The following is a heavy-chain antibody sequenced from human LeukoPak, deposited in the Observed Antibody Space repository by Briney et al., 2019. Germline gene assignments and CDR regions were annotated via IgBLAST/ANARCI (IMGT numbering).Heavy chain of an antibody. CDR2: IYHSGTI. D-gene: IGHD5-24*01. CDR1: GGSIINHF. CDR3: ARGGDGYNFGDY. Sequence: SETLSLTCTVSGGSIINHFWSWIRQPPGKGLEWIGYIYHSGTISYNPSLKGRVAISVDTSKNQFPLRLISMTPADTAVYYCARGGDGYNFGDYWGQGILVTVSS. V-gene: IGHV4-59*11. J-gene: IGHJ4*02.